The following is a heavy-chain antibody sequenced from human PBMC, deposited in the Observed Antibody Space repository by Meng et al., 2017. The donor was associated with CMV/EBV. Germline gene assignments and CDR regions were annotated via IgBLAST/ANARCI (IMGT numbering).Heavy chain of an antibody. CDR3: AREDACY. CDR2: ISYDGSNK. Sequence: QGQPVESGGGVVQPWRSLRLSCAASGFTFSSYAMHWVRQAPGKGLEWVAVISYDGSNKYYADSVKGRFTISRDNSKNTLYLQMNSLRAEDTAVYYCAREDACYWGQGTLVTVSS. J-gene: IGHJ4*02. CDR1: GFTFSSYA. V-gene: IGHV3-30-3*01.